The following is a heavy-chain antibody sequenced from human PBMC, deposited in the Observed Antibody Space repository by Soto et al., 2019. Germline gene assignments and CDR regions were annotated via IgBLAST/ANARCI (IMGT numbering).Heavy chain of an antibody. CDR3: AKVGPSPVRVGMTTVTYYFDY. CDR1: GFTFSSYA. CDR2: ISGSGGST. D-gene: IGHD4-4*01. Sequence: PGGSLRLSCAASGFTFSSYAMSWVRQAPGKGLEWVSAISGSGGSTYYADSVKGRFTISRDNSKNTLYLQMNSLRAEDTAVYYCAKVGPSPVRVGMTTVTYYFDYWGQGTLVTVSS. J-gene: IGHJ4*02. V-gene: IGHV3-23*01.